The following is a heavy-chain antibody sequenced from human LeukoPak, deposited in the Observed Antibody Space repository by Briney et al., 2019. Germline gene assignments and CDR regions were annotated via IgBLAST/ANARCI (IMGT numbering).Heavy chain of an antibody. J-gene: IGHJ6*03. CDR3: ARVKYGSGSPIYYYYYMDV. CDR2: MNQDGNEK. CDR1: GFIFSDFW. V-gene: IGHV3-7*03. Sequence: GGSLRLSCAASGFIFSDFWMTWVRQAPGKGLEWVANMNQDGNEKRYVDSVKGRFTISRDNSKNTMYLQMNSLRAEDTAVYYCARVKYGSGSPIYYYYYMDVWGKGTTVTISS. D-gene: IGHD3-10*01.